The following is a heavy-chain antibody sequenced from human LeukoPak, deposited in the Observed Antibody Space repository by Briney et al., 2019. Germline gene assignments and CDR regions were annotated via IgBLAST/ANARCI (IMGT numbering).Heavy chain of an antibody. CDR1: GFTFSSYS. Sequence: GGSLRLSCAASGFTFSSYSMNWVRQAPGKGLEWVSSISGSDGSTYYADSVKGRFTISRDNSKNTLYLQMNSLRAEDTAVYYCARAGNTRFDYWGQGTLVTVSS. CDR2: ISGSDGST. V-gene: IGHV3-23*01. J-gene: IGHJ4*02. CDR3: ARAGNTRFDY. D-gene: IGHD2/OR15-2a*01.